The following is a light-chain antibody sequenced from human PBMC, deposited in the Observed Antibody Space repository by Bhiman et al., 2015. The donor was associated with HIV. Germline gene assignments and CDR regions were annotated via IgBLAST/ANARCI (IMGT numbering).Light chain of an antibody. J-gene: IGLJ1*01. CDR1: SSNIGNNY. V-gene: IGLV1-40*01. CDR3: QSYDSSLSRYV. Sequence: QSVLTQPPSVSAAPGQKVTIFCSGSSSNIGNNYVSWYQQLPGTAPKLLIYRNNQRPSGVPDRFSGSKSGTSASLAITGLRADDEADYYCQSYDSSLSRYVFGTGTKVTVL. CDR2: RNN.